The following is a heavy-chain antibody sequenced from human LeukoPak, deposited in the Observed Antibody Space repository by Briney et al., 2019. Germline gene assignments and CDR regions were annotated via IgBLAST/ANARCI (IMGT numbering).Heavy chain of an antibody. J-gene: IGHJ3*02. Sequence: GGSLRLSCAASGFTVSSNYMSWVRQAPGKGLEWVSVIYSGGSTYYADSVKGRFTISRDNAKNSLYLQMNSLRAEDTAVYYCTRDSGYNAFDIWGQGTMVTVSS. CDR2: IYSGGST. V-gene: IGHV3-66*01. D-gene: IGHD5-12*01. CDR3: TRDSGYNAFDI. CDR1: GFTVSSNY.